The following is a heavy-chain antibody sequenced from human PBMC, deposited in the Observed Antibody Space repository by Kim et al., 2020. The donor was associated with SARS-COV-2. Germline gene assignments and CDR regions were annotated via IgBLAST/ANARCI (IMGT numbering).Heavy chain of an antibody. CDR2: ISGSGGST. Sequence: GGSLRLSCAASGFTFSSYAMSWVRQAPGKGLEWVSAISGSGGSTYYADSVKGRFTISRDNSKNTLHLQMNSLRAEDTAVYYCAKERYVWQQLAPGPVDYWGQGTLVTVSS. CDR3: AKERYVWQQLAPGPVDY. J-gene: IGHJ4*02. CDR1: GFTFSSYA. D-gene: IGHD6-13*01. V-gene: IGHV3-23*01.